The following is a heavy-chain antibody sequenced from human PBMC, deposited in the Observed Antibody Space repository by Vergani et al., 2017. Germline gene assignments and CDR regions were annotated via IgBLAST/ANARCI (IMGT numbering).Heavy chain of an antibody. CDR3: ARDFYSSSWYGWFDP. Sequence: EVQLVESGGGLVQPGGSLRLSCAASGFTFSSYWMSWVRQAPGKGLEWVANIKQDGSEKYYVDSVKGRFTISRDNAKNSLYLQMNSLRAEDTAVYYCARDFYSSSWYGWFDPWGQGTLVTVSS. V-gene: IGHV3-7*01. J-gene: IGHJ5*02. CDR1: GFTFSSYW. CDR2: IKQDGSEK. D-gene: IGHD6-13*01.